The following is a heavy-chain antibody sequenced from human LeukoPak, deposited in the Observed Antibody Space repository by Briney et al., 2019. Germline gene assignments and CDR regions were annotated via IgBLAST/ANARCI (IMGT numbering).Heavy chain of an antibody. CDR3: AKVSYYDSRPLGGGMDV. Sequence: PGGSLRLSCAASGFTFSSYGMHWVRQAPGKGLEWVAVISYDGSNKYYADSVKGRFTISRDNSKNTLYLQMNSLRAEDTAVYYCAKVSYYDSRPLGGGMDVWGQGTTVTVSS. CDR2: ISYDGSNK. D-gene: IGHD3-22*01. J-gene: IGHJ6*02. CDR1: GFTFSSYG. V-gene: IGHV3-30*18.